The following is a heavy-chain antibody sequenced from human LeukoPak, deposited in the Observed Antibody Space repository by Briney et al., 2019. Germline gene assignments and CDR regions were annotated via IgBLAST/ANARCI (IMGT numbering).Heavy chain of an antibody. CDR2: SSDRGSY. D-gene: IGHD5-12*01. CDR1: GGSVSSGSYH. Sequence: SETLPLTCTVCGGSVSSGSYHWRGIRQPPGKGLEWIAYSSDRGSYNYNPSLKCRVTMSVDTSKKQLSLKRISVTAADTAVYYCARGGDYWGQGTLVTVSS. V-gene: IGHV4-61*01. CDR3: ARGGDY. J-gene: IGHJ4*02.